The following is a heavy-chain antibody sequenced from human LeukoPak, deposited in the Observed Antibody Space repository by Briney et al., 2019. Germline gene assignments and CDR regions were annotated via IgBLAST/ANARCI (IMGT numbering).Heavy chain of an antibody. V-gene: IGHV3-21*01. D-gene: IGHD2-8*01. Sequence: KTGGSLRLSCAASGFTFSSYSMSWVRQAPGKGLEWVSSISSSGSYIYYADSVKGRFTISRDNAKNSLYLQMNSLRAEDTAVYYCARDPDFHGPYYFDYWGQGTLVTVSS. J-gene: IGHJ4*02. CDR1: GFTFSSYS. CDR3: ARDPDFHGPYYFDY. CDR2: ISSSGSYI.